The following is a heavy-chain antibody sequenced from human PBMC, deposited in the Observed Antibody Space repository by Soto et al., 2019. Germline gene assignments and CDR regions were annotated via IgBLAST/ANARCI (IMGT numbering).Heavy chain of an antibody. CDR1: GFTFSSYA. D-gene: IGHD2-8*01. J-gene: IGHJ4*02. V-gene: IGHV3-23*01. CDR2: ISGSGGST. CDR3: AKDQSKLKGYVIPFDY. Sequence: GGSLRLSCAASGFTFSSYAMSWVRQAPGKGLEWVSAISGSGGSTYYADSVKGRFTISRDNSKNTLYLQMNSLRAEDTAVYYCAKDQSKLKGYVIPFDYWGQGTLVTAPQ.